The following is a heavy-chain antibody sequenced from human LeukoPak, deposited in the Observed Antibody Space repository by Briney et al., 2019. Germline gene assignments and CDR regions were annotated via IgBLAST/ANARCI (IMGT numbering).Heavy chain of an antibody. V-gene: IGHV4-34*01. CDR2: INHSGST. CDR3: ARGRNSYYYYGMDV. J-gene: IGHJ6*02. Sequence: SETLSLTCAVYGGSFSGYYWSWIRQPPGKGLEWIGEINHSGSTNYNPSLKSRVTISVDTSKNQFSLKLSSVTAADTAVYYCARGRNSYYYYGMDVWGQGTTVTVSS. D-gene: IGHD1-14*01. CDR1: GGSFSGYY.